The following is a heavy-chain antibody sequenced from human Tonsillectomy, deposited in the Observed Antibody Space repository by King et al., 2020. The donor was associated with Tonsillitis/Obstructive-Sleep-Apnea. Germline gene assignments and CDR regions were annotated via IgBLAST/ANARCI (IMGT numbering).Heavy chain of an antibody. V-gene: IGHV3-48*04. D-gene: IGHD2-2*01. J-gene: IGHJ6*02. CDR3: ARDHTPYCSSTSCYALYYYYYGMDV. CDR2: ISSSSSTI. CDR1: GFTFSSYS. Sequence: VQLVESGGGLVQPGGSLRLSCAASGFTFSSYSMNWVRQAPGKGLEWVSYISSSSSTIYYADSVKGRFTISRDNAKNSLYLQMNSLRAEDTAVYYCARDHTPYCSSTSCYALYYYYYGMDVWGQGTTVTVSS.